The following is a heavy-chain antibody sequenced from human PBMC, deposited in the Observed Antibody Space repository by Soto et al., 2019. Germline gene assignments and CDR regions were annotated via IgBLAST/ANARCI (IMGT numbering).Heavy chain of an antibody. CDR3: SRGSPPGY. CDR2: INPNSGGT. Sequence: QVQLVQSGAEVKKPWASVKISCKASGYTFTDYYMHWVRQAPGQGLECMGWINPNSGGTNYAPKFRGRVTMTRDASIITAYMELSGLRSDDTAVYYCSRGSPPGYWGQGTLVTVSS. D-gene: IGHD3-10*01. J-gene: IGHJ4*02. CDR1: GYTFTDYY. V-gene: IGHV1-2*02.